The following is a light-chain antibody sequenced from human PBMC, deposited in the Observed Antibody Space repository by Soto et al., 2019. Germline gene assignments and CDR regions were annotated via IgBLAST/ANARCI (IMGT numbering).Light chain of an antibody. J-gene: IGKJ5*01. Sequence: EIVLTQSPGTLSLSPGERATLSCRASQSVSSSFLAWYQQKPGQAPRLLIYGASSRATGIPDRFSGSGSGTDFTLNISRLEPEDCAVYLSQQYGSTHITSGAGTRLEIK. CDR1: QSVSSSF. CDR2: GAS. CDR3: QQYGSTHIT. V-gene: IGKV3-20*01.